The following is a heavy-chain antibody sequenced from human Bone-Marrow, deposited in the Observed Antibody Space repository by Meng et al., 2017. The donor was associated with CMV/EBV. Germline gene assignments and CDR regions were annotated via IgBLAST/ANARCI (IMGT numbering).Heavy chain of an antibody. D-gene: IGHD3-16*01. J-gene: IGHJ4*02. CDR3: ARQGDLIDY. Sequence: ASVKVSCKASGYTFTAHYFHWVRQAPGQGLEWMGWIHPHRGDTNYAQQFQGRVTLTRDTSINTGYMELTRLTSDDTAVYYCARQGDLIDYWGQGTLVTVSS. CDR1: GYTFTAHY. CDR2: IHPHRGDT. V-gene: IGHV1-2*02.